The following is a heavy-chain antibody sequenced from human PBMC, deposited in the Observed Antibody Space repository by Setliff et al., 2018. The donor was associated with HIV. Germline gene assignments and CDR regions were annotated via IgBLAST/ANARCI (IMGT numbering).Heavy chain of an antibody. CDR3: ARYNFWSGYESDY. J-gene: IGHJ4*02. V-gene: IGHV1-18*01. D-gene: IGHD3-3*01. CDR1: DYIFLSYG. Sequence: ASVKVSCTPSDYIFLSYGISWVRQAPGQGLEWMGWVSPYNGDTKYAQKFQGRVTMTTDTSARTGYMELRNLRSDDTAVYYCARYNFWSGYESDYWGQGTLVTVSS. CDR2: VSPYNGDT.